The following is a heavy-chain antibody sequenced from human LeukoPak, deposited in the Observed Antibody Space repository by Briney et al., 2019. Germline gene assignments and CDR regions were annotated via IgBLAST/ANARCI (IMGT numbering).Heavy chain of an antibody. Sequence: PGGSLRLSCAASGFTFSTYWMSWVRQAPGKGLEWVANIKEDGGERCYVDSVKGRLTISRDNAKNSLYLQMNSLRAEDTAVYYCARPYSSSWYLQYYFDYWGQGTLVTVSS. D-gene: IGHD6-13*01. CDR1: GFTFSTYW. V-gene: IGHV3-7*01. CDR2: IKEDGGER. J-gene: IGHJ4*02. CDR3: ARPYSSSWYLQYYFDY.